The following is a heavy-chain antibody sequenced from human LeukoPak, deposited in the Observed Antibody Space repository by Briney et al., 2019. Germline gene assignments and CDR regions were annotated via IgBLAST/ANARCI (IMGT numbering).Heavy chain of an antibody. Sequence: GGSLRLSCAASGFTFSTYPISWVRQAPGKGLEWVSAISGGGDITYYADSVKGRFTISRDNSKNTLYLQMNSLRAEDTAVYYCAKDSVRGYSGYGNDGFDIWGQGTMVTVSS. J-gene: IGHJ3*02. CDR3: AKDSVRGYSGYGNDGFDI. CDR1: GFTFSTYP. V-gene: IGHV3-23*01. CDR2: ISGGGDIT. D-gene: IGHD5-12*01.